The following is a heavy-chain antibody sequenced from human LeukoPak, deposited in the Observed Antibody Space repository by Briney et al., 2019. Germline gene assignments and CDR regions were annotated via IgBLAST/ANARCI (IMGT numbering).Heavy chain of an antibody. Sequence: SETLSLTCTVSGDSISGYYWSWVRQPPGKGLEWIGYIFHSGSTKYNPSLESRVTISIDTSKNQFSLRLSSVTAADTAVYYCARHLGIAAALFDYWGQGTLVTVSS. D-gene: IGHD6-13*01. J-gene: IGHJ4*02. CDR1: GDSISGYY. V-gene: IGHV4-59*08. CDR2: IFHSGST. CDR3: ARHLGIAAALFDY.